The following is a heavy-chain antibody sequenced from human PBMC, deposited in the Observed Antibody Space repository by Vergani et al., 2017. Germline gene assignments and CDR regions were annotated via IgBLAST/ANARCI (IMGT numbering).Heavy chain of an antibody. V-gene: IGHV3-73*01. J-gene: IGHJ6*03. CDR3: PMHECCSGCSCYSGTETTQPLFMDV. CDR2: IRSKAKSYAT. D-gene: IGHD2-15*01. Sequence: EVQLVESGGGLVQPGGSLKLSCAASGFTFSGSAMHWVRQASGKGLEWVGRIRSKAKSYATAYAASVKGRFNNSRDDSKITAYLQMNSLKTEDTAVYYWPMHECCSGCSCYSGTETTQPLFMDVWGKGTTVTVSS. CDR1: GFTFSGSA.